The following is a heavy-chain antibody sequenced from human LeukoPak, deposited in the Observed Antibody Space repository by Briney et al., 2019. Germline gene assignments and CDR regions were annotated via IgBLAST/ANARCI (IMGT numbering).Heavy chain of an antibody. CDR2: IYYSGSA. V-gene: IGHV4-59*12. D-gene: IGHD3-16*01. J-gene: IGHJ6*03. Sequence: KSSETLSLTCTVSGCSISSYYWSWIGKPPGKGLEWFGYIYYSGSANYNPSLKSRVSISVDTSKNQFSLKLSSVTAADTAVYYCARETSQKGAHYMDVWGKGTTVTISS. CDR1: GCSISSYY. CDR3: ARETSQKGAHYMDV.